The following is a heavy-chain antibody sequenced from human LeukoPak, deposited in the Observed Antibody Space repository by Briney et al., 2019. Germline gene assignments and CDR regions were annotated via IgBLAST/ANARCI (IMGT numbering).Heavy chain of an antibody. V-gene: IGHV3-48*01. CDR2: ISSGSTTI. J-gene: IGHJ4*02. D-gene: IGHD6-13*01. CDR1: GFTFSTYA. CDR3: ARDRRAEQLVLGIYYFDY. Sequence: PGGSLRLSCAASGFTFSTYAMNWVRQAPGKGLEWVSYISSGSTTIYYADSVKGRFTISRDDAKNSLYLQMNSLRAEDTAVYYCARDRRAEQLVLGIYYFDYWGQGTLVTVSS.